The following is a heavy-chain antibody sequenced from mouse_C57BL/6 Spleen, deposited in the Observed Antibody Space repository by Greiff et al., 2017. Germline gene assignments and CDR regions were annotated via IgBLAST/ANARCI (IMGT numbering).Heavy chain of an antibody. V-gene: IGHV3-6*01. Sequence: VQLQQSGPGLVKPSQSLSLTCSVTGYSITSGYYWNWIRQFPGNKLEWMGYISYDGSNNYNPSLKNRISITRDTSKNQFFLKLNSVTTEDTATYYCARDPSSYYGSSYPFAYWGQGTLVTVSA. CDR2: ISYDGSN. D-gene: IGHD1-1*01. CDR1: GYSITSGYY. J-gene: IGHJ3*01. CDR3: ARDPSSYYGSSYPFAY.